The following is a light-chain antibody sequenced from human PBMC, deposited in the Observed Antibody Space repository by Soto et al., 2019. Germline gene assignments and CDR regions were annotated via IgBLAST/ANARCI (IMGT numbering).Light chain of an antibody. J-gene: IGKJ1*01. CDR1: RGISSY. CDR3: QQYYSYPPWT. CDR2: AAS. Sequence: IQMTQSPSTLSGSVGDRVTITCRASRGISSYLAWYQQKPGKAPKLLIYAASTLQSGVPSRFSGSGSGTDFTLTISCLQSEDFATYYCQQYYSYPPWTFGQGTKV. V-gene: IGKV1-8*01.